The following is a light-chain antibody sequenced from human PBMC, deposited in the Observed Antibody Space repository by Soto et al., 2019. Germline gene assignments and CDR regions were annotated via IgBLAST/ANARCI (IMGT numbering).Light chain of an antibody. Sequence: EIVLTQSPATLSLSPGARATLSCRASQSVSSYLAWYQQRPGQAPRLLIYDASNRATGIPARFSGSGSGTDFTLTIGSRESEDSAVYYCQQRSNWPLTFGGGTKVEI. CDR2: DAS. CDR3: QQRSNWPLT. J-gene: IGKJ4*01. V-gene: IGKV3-11*01. CDR1: QSVSSY.